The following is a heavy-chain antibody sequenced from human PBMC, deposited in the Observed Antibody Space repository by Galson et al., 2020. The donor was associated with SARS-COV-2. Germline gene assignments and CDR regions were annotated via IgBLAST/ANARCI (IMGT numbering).Heavy chain of an antibody. V-gene: IGHV3-21*01. J-gene: IGHJ4*02. CDR3: ARYSGTYGGPDY. CDR1: GFTFSNYN. Sequence: GGSLRLSCAASGFTFSNYNLNWVRQAPGKGLEWVSSITIGSSYTFYADSVKGRFTTSRDNAKKALFLQMNSLRPEDTAVYYCARYSGTYGGPDYWGQGTLVTVSS. D-gene: IGHD1-26*01. CDR2: ITIGSSYT.